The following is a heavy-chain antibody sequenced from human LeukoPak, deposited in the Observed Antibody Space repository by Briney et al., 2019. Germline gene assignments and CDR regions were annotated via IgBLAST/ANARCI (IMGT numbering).Heavy chain of an antibody. CDR1: GFTFSSYG. D-gene: IGHD3-22*01. CDR2: ISYDGSNK. V-gene: IGHV3-30*18. J-gene: IGHJ4*02. CDR3: AKGSYYDSSGNELDY. Sequence: PGGSLRLSCAASGFTFSSYGMHWVRQAPGKGLEWVAVISYDGSNKYYADSVKGRFTISRDNSKNTLYLQMNSLRAEDTAVYYCAKGSYYDSSGNELDYWGQGTPVTVSS.